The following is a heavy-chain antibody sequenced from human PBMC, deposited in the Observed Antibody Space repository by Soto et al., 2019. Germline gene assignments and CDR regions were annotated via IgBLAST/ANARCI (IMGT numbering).Heavy chain of an antibody. CDR1: GFTFSSYA. CDR2: ISGSGGST. J-gene: IGHJ4*02. CDR3: AKDLVYCSSTSRCYFDY. D-gene: IGHD2-2*01. Sequence: EVQLLESGGGLVQPGGSLRLSCAASGFTFSSYAMSWVRQAPGKGLEWVAAISGSGGSTYYADSVKGRFTISRDNSKNTLYLQMNSLRAEDTAVYYCAKDLVYCSSTSRCYFDYWGQGTLVTVSS. V-gene: IGHV3-23*01.